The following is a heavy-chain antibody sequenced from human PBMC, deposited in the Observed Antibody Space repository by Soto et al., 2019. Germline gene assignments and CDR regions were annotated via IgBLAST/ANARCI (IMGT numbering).Heavy chain of an antibody. D-gene: IGHD3-16*02. V-gene: IGHV1-69*01. Sequence: QVQLVQSGAEVKKPGSSVKVSCKASGGTFSSYAISWVRQAPGQGLEWMGGIIPIFGTANYAQKFQGRVTITADESTSTAYMELSSLRSEDMAVYYCASERGPTFGGVIVIPRMWGLDYYGMDVWGQGTTVTVSS. CDR3: ASERGPTFGGVIVIPRMWGLDYYGMDV. CDR2: IIPIFGTA. J-gene: IGHJ6*02. CDR1: GGTFSSYA.